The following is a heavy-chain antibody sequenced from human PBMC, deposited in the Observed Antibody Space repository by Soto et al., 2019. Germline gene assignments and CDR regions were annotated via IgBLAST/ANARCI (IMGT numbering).Heavy chain of an antibody. Sequence: GGSLRLSCAASGFTFSDYYMSWIRQAPGKGLEWVSYISSSGSTIYYADSVKGRFTLSRDNAKNSLYLQMNSLRAEDTAVYYCARDIALRYFDWPSELVRGPFDPWGQGTLVTVAS. V-gene: IGHV3-11*01. D-gene: IGHD3-9*01. CDR1: GFTFSDYY. CDR3: ARDIALRYFDWPSELVRGPFDP. J-gene: IGHJ5*02. CDR2: ISSSGSTI.